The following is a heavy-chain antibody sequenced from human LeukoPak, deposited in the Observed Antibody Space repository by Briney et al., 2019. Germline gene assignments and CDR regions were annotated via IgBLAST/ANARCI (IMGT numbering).Heavy chain of an antibody. Sequence: SSETLSLTCIVSGVSTSSGHWSWIRQPAGKGLEWMGHTSTSVPTYYNPSLKSRVTMSLDTSENHFSLKLNSVTAADTAVYYCARGYGSGSYSTWGQGTLVTVSS. CDR3: ARGYGSGSYST. CDR1: GVSTSSGH. D-gene: IGHD3-10*01. CDR2: TSTSVPT. V-gene: IGHV4-4*07. J-gene: IGHJ5*02.